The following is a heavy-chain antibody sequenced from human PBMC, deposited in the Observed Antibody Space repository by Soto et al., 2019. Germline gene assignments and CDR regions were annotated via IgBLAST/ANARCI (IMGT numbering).Heavy chain of an antibody. CDR1: GGSITSHTHY. CDR2: IHFRGTT. D-gene: IGHD4-17*01. J-gene: IGHJ4*02. Sequence: QVQLQESGPGLVKPSQTLSLTCNVSGGSITSHTHYWSWIRQHPGKGLEWIGNIHFRGTTYYNPSLESRVFISVDTSQNQFSLRLTSVTAADTAVYFCATYDYSDFYFDQWGQGTLVSFSS. V-gene: IGHV4-31*03. CDR3: ATYDYSDFYFDQ.